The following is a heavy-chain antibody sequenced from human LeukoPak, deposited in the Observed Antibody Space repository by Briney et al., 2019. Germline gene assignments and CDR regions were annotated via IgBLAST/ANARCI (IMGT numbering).Heavy chain of an antibody. V-gene: IGHV3-23*01. J-gene: IGHJ4*02. CDR1: GFTFSSYA. CDR3: AKDHRTYGSGSYTFDY. D-gene: IGHD3-10*01. Sequence: GGSLRLSCAASGFTFSSYAMSWVRQAPGKGLEWVSAISGSGGSTYYADSVKVRFTISRDNSKNTLYLQMNSLRAEDTAVYYCAKDHRTYGSGSYTFDYWGQGTLVTVSS. CDR2: ISGSGGST.